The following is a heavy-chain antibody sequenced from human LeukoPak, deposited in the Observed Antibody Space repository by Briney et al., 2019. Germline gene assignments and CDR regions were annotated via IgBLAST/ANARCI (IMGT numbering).Heavy chain of an antibody. V-gene: IGHV1-46*01. CDR3: ARGEYGGNSDY. D-gene: IGHD4-23*01. J-gene: IGHJ4*02. CDR2: IKPSGST. CDR1: GYTFTSYY. Sequence: ASVKLSCKASGYTFTSYYMRWVRQAPGQGLEWIGIIKPSGSTSYAQRFQGRVTMTRDMSTSTVYMELSSLRSKDTAVFYCARGEYGGNSDYWGQGTLVTVSS.